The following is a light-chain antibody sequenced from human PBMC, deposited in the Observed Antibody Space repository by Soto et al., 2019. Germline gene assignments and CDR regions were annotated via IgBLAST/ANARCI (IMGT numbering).Light chain of an antibody. CDR2: DAS. J-gene: IGKJ5*01. CDR1: QDISDN. CDR3: HQFQNLPMT. V-gene: IGKV1-33*01. Sequence: DIQMTQAQSSLSASVGDRVTMTCQASQDISDNLNWYQHKEGEAPELLIYDASNLETGVPSRFSGSRSGTDFSLTINTLQPQDVATYYCHQFQNLPMTFGKGTRLEIK.